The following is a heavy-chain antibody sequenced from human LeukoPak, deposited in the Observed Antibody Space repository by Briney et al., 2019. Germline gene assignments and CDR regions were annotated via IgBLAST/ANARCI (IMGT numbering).Heavy chain of an antibody. J-gene: IGHJ3*02. Sequence: GGSLRLSCAASGFTFSNYGMHWVRQSPGKGLEWVAFIRYDGSNKYYADSVKGRFTISRDNSKNTLYLQMNSLRAEDTAVYYCARLALGYCSGGSCSDAFDIWGQGTMVTVSS. CDR1: GFTFSNYG. CDR2: IRYDGSNK. CDR3: ARLALGYCSGGSCSDAFDI. D-gene: IGHD2-15*01. V-gene: IGHV3-30*02.